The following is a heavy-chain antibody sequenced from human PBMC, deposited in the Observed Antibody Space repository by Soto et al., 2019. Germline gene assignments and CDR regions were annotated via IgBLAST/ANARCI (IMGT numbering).Heavy chain of an antibody. Sequence: SETLSLTCAVYGGSFSGYYWSWIRQPPGKGLEWIGEINHSGSTNYNPSLKSRVTISVDTSKNQFSLKLSSVTAADTAVYYCARAFISGDFDWPLDYWGQGTLVTVSS. CDR1: GGSFSGYY. V-gene: IGHV4-34*01. D-gene: IGHD3-9*01. CDR2: INHSGST. J-gene: IGHJ4*02. CDR3: ARAFISGDFDWPLDY.